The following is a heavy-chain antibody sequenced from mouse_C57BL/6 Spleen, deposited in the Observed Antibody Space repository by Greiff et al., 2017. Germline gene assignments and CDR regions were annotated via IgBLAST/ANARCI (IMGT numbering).Heavy chain of an antibody. D-gene: IGHD4-1*01. CDR2: IWSGGST. J-gene: IGHJ4*01. Sequence: VKLMESGPGLVQPSQSLSITCTVSGFSLTSYGVHWVRQSPGKGLEWLGVIWSGGSTDYNAAFISRLSISKDNSKSQVFFKMNSLQADDTAIYYCARNWELGRDYYAMDYWGQGTSVTVSS. CDR3: ARNWELGRDYYAMDY. CDR1: GFSLTSYG. V-gene: IGHV2-2*01.